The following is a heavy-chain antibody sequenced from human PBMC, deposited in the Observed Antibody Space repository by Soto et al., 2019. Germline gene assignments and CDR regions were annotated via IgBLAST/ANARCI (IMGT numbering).Heavy chain of an antibody. D-gene: IGHD3-22*01. CDR2: IYPGDSDT. V-gene: IGHV5-51*01. CDR3: ARLQYDSSGYGPNDY. CDR1: GYSFTSYW. Sequence: GESLKISCKGSGYSFTSYWIGWVRQMPGKGLEWMGIIYPGDSDTRYSPSFQGQVTISADKSISTAYLQWSSLKASDTAMYYCARLQYDSSGYGPNDYWGQGTLVTVSS. J-gene: IGHJ4*02.